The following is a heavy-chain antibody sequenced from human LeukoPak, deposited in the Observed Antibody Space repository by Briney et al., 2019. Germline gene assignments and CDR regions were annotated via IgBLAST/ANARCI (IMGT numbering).Heavy chain of an antibody. D-gene: IGHD3-3*02. CDR3: AREDCRTSRCHFDS. J-gene: IGHJ4*02. CDR2: ISNSGNT. Sequence: SETLPLTCTISGGSINSLYWNWIRQAPGRGLEWIGYISNSGNTKYHPSLQSRITISLDASKSQLSLRLASVTAADTAVYFCAREDCRTSRCHFDSWGQGALFAVST. CDR1: GGSINSLY. V-gene: IGHV4-59*11.